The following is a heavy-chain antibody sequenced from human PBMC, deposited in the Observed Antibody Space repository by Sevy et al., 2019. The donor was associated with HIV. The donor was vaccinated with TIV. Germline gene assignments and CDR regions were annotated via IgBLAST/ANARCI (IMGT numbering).Heavy chain of an antibody. V-gene: IGHV3-21*01. J-gene: IGHJ3*01. D-gene: IGHD1-1*01. CDR3: ARATGTETLDAFDV. Sequence: GGSLRLSCAASGFTFSVYAMNWVRQAPGKGLEWVSSISGPYNSVNYGGSVQGRFTISRDNAKNSLFLQMNSLKAEDTAVYYCARATGTETLDAFDVWGLGTLVTVSS. CDR2: ISGPYNSV. CDR1: GFTFSVYA.